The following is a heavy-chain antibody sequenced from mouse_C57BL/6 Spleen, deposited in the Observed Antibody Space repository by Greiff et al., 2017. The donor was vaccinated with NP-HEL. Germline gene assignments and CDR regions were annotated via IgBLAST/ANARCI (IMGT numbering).Heavy chain of an antibody. V-gene: IGHV1-69*01. CDR1: GYTFTSYW. D-gene: IGHD2-5*01. J-gene: IGHJ4*01. CDR3: ARGDSNYVGAMDY. Sequence: QVQLKQPGAELVMPGASVKLSCKASGYTFTSYWMHWVKQRPGQGLEWIGEIDPSDSYTNYNQKFKGKTTLTVDKSSSTAYMQLSSLTSEDSAVYYCARGDSNYVGAMDYWGQGTSVTVSS. CDR2: IDPSDSYT.